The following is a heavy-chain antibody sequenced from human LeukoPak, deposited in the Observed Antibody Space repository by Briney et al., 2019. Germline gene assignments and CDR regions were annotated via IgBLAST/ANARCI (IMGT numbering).Heavy chain of an antibody. D-gene: IGHD3-10*01. Sequence: SETPSLTCTVSGGSISSYYWSWIRQPAGKGLEWIGRIYTSGSTNYNPSLKSRVTMSLDTSKNQFSLKLSSVTAADTAVYYCARDYYGSGSHPNWFDPWGQGTLVTVSS. CDR3: ARDYYGSGSHPNWFDP. V-gene: IGHV4-4*07. CDR2: IYTSGST. J-gene: IGHJ5*02. CDR1: GGSISSYY.